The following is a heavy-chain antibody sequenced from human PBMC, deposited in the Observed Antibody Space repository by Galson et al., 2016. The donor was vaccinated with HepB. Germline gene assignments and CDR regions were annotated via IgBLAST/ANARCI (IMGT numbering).Heavy chain of an antibody. CDR1: GFTFSRYA. J-gene: IGHJ4*02. Sequence: SLRLSCAASGFTFSRYAMSWVRQAPGKGLEWVSTISASGVSTYSADSVKGRFTISRDNSKNTLYLQMNSLRVEDTAVYYCAKVEEPWRVDSYFDYWGQGTLVTVSS. CDR3: AKVEEPWRVDSYFDY. V-gene: IGHV3-23*01. CDR2: ISASGVST. D-gene: IGHD6-19*01.